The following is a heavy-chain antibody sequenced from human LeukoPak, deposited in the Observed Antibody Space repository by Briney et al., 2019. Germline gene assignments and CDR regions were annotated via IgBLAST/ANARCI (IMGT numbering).Heavy chain of an antibody. V-gene: IGHV1-8*03. D-gene: IGHD3-3*01. CDR3: ARGPTIFGVVIIQGDAFDI. CDR2: MNPNSGNT. J-gene: IGHJ3*02. CDR1: GYTFTSYD. Sequence: ASVKVSCKASGYTFTSYDINWVRQATGQGLEWMGRMNPNSGNTGYAQEFQGRVTITRNTSISTAYMELSSLRSEDTAVYYCARGPTIFGVVIIQGDAFDIWGQGTMVTVSS.